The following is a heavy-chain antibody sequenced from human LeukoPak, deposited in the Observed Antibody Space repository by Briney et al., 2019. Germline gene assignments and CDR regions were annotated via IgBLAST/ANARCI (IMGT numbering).Heavy chain of an antibody. J-gene: IGHJ6*03. CDR2: ISGSGGGT. D-gene: IGHD2-2*03. Sequence: GGSLRLSCAASGFTFSSYAMSWVRQAPGKGVGWVSAISGSGGGTYYAYSVKGRVTISRDNSKNTLYLQTNSLRAEDTAVYYCAKGDGLDYYYYYYMDVWGKGTTVTVSS. CDR3: AKGDGLDYYYYYYMDV. V-gene: IGHV3-23*01. CDR1: GFTFSSYA.